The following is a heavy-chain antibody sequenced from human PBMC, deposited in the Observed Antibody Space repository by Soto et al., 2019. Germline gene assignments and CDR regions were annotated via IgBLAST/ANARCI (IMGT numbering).Heavy chain of an antibody. Sequence: PGGSLRLSCAASGFTFSSYAISWVRQAPGKGLEWVSVITGSGGNTHYADSVKGRFTISRDNSKNTLYLQMNSLRAEDTAIYYCAKRGDYPNFFFDYWGQGTLVTVSS. V-gene: IGHV3-23*01. CDR1: GFTFSSYA. CDR3: AKRGDYPNFFFDY. CDR2: ITGSGGNT. J-gene: IGHJ4*02. D-gene: IGHD4-17*01.